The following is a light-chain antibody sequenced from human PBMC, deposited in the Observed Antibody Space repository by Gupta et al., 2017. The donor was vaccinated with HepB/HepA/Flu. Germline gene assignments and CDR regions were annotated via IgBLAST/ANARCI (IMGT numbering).Light chain of an antibody. CDR3: HQYASTPFA. J-gene: IGKJ5*01. CDR1: QDIRITY. CDR2: GAS. Sequence: EVVLTQSPATLSLSPGERATLSCRASQDIRITYLAWYQEKPGQAPRLLIYGASNRATGIPVRFSGSGSGRDFTLTIRRLAPEDFAVSYCHQYASTPFAFGQGTRLEIK. V-gene: IGKV3-20*01.